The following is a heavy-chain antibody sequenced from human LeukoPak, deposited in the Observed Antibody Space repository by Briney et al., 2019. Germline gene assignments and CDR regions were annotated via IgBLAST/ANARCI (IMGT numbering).Heavy chain of an antibody. CDR1: GYTFTSYA. CDR2: INAGNGNT. Sequence: GASVKVSCKASGYTFTSYAMHWVRQAPGQRLEWMGWINAGNGNTKYSQKFQGRVTITRDTSASTAYMELSSLRSEDTAVYYCARCAPPDSRGLYFVRWLDLWGQGTLLSVSS. D-gene: IGHD6-19*01. CDR3: ARCAPPDSRGLYFVRWLDL. J-gene: IGHJ5*02. V-gene: IGHV1-3*01.